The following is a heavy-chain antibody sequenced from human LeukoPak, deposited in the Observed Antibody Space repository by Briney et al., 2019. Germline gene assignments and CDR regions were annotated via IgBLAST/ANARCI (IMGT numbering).Heavy chain of an antibody. Sequence: GGSLRLSCAASGFTFSTYGMHWVRQAPGKGLEWVAVVWYDGSNIHYVDSVKGRFTISRDNSKNTLYLQMNSLRAEDTAVYYCAKEVRDIVVVPAAIGAYYFDYWGQGTLVTVSS. CDR3: AKEVRDIVVVPAAIGAYYFDY. J-gene: IGHJ4*02. CDR1: GFTFSTYG. V-gene: IGHV3-30*02. CDR2: VWYDGSNI. D-gene: IGHD2-2*02.